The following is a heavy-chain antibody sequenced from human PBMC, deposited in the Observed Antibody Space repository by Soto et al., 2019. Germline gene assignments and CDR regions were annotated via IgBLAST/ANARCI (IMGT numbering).Heavy chain of an antibody. J-gene: IGHJ4*02. V-gene: IGHV4-4*02. CDR3: ARRGGYYYDSSGYYLFDY. D-gene: IGHD3-22*01. CDR2: IYHGGSI. Sequence: SETLSLTCAVSGGSISSSNWWSWVRQPPGKGLEWIGEIYHGGSINYNPSLKSRVTISLDKSKNQFSLRLTPVTAADTAVYYCARRGGYYYDSSGYYLFDYWGQGTLVTVSS. CDR1: GGSISSSNW.